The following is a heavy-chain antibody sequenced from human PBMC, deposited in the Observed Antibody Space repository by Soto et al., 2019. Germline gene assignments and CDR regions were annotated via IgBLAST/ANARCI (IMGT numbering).Heavy chain of an antibody. CDR1: GLAFSNYA. V-gene: IGHV3-23*01. D-gene: IGHD2-8*01. J-gene: IGHJ6*02. Sequence: EVQLLESGGGFVQPGGSLRLSCAASGLAFSNYAMTWVRQAPGRGLEWVSAISADDFITHYADSAKGRFTISRYTSKNTLYLELNSLRAEDTAVYYCAKRLKTGCTAVGNGLDVWGQGTTVTVSS. CDR3: AKRLKTGCTAVGNGLDV. CDR2: ISADDFIT.